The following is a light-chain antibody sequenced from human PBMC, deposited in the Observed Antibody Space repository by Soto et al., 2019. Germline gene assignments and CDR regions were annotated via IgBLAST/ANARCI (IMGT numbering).Light chain of an antibody. CDR2: GAS. Sequence: EIVMTQSPATLSVSPGERVTLSCRASQSVGTYLAWYQHKPGQPPRLLIYGASTRATGIPARFSGSGSGTNFTLTISSLLSEDFAVYFCQKCSGWPLFTFGQGKRLEIK. CDR3: QKCSGWPLFT. J-gene: IGKJ5*01. V-gene: IGKV3-15*01. CDR1: QSVGTY.